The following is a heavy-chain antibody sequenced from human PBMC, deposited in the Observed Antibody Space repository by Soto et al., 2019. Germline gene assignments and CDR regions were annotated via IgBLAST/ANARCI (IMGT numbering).Heavy chain of an antibody. V-gene: IGHV2-5*02. CDR2: IYWDGDK. D-gene: IGHD3-3*01. CDR1: GFSLNTSGVG. J-gene: IGHJ5*02. CDR3: AHRIPIFGVGGGWFDP. Sequence: QITLKESGPTLVRPTQTLTLTCTFSGFSLNTSGVGVAWIRQPPGKALEWLALIYWDGDKHYSPSLKSRLTITKDTSKNEVVLTMTNMDPVDTATYYSAHRIPIFGVGGGWFDPWGQGALVTVSS.